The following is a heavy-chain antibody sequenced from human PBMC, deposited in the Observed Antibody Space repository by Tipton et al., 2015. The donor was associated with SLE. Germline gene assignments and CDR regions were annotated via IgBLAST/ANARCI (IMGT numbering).Heavy chain of an antibody. D-gene: IGHD6-13*01. V-gene: IGHV3-7*01. CDR1: GFIFSNNW. Sequence: SLRLSCVVSGFIFSNNWMAWVRQAPGKGLEWVAHIREDGSENFYVDSVRGRFAISRDNAKDSLYLRMNSLRADDTAVYYCARDWGSSDYFDYWGQGTLVTVSS. CDR2: IREDGSEN. CDR3: ARDWGSSDYFDY. J-gene: IGHJ4*02.